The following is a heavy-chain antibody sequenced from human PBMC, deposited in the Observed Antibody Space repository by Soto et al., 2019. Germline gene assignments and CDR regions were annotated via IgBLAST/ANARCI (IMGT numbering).Heavy chain of an antibody. D-gene: IGHD3-3*01. CDR2: MNPNSGNT. CDR1: GYTFTSYD. CDR3: ARAEGPFWCGYMGYVMDV. V-gene: IGHV1-8*01. Sequence: ASVKVSCKASGYTFTSYDINWVRQATGQGLEWMGWMNPNSGNTGYAQKFQGRVTMTRNTSTSTAYMELRSLRSEDTAVYHCARAEGPFWCGYMGYVMDVWDQGTTVTVSS. J-gene: IGHJ6*02.